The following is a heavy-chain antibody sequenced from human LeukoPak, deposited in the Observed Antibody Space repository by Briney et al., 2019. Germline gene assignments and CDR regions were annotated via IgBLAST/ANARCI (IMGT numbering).Heavy chain of an antibody. V-gene: IGHV1-46*01. CDR2: INPSGGST. Sequence: ASVKVSCKASGYTFTSYYMHWVRRAPGQGLEWMGIINPSGGSTTYAQKFQGRVTMTRDTSTSTVYMELSSLRSEDTAVYYCAGAYYHDSSDYYFPLDYWGQGTLVTVSS. CDR1: GYTFTSYY. J-gene: IGHJ4*02. D-gene: IGHD3-22*01. CDR3: AGAYYHDSSDYYFPLDY.